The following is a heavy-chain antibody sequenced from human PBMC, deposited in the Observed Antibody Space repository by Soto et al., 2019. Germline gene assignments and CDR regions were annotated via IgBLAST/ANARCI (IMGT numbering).Heavy chain of an antibody. CDR2: MSSSGDTI. CDR3: ARGQARDAYTRWYFTAPHKYRFDY. CDR1: GFTFSEFY. D-gene: IGHD3-16*01. V-gene: IGHV3-11*01. J-gene: IGHJ4*02. Sequence: QVQLVESGGGLVKPGGSLRLSCAASGFTFSEFYMTWIRQAPGKGLEWLSFMSSSGDTIYYADSVKGRFTISRDNVKSSLHLQMNSLRTEDTAVYYCARGQARDAYTRWYFTAPHKYRFDYWGRGTLVTVSS.